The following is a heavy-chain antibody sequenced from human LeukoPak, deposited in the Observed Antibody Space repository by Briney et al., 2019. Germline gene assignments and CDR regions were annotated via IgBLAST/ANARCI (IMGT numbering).Heavy chain of an antibody. D-gene: IGHD3-22*01. V-gene: IGHV1-18*04. CDR2: ISAYNGNT. CDR3: SRDYYDSSGYYADAFDI. CDR1: GYTFTGYY. Sequence: ASVKVSCKASGYTFTGYYMHWVRQAAGQGLEWMGWISAYNGNTNYAQKLQGRVTMTTDTSTSTAYMELRSLRSDDTAVYYCSRDYYDSSGYYADAFDIWGQGTMVSVSS. J-gene: IGHJ3*02.